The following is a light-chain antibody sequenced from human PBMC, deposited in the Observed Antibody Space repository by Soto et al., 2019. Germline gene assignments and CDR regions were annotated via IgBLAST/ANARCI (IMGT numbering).Light chain of an antibody. CDR1: QSISSN. V-gene: IGKV3-15*01. Sequence: EIVMTQSPATLSVSPGEGATLSCRASQSISSNLAWYQQKPGQAPRLLIYRASTRATGIPARFSGSGSGTEFSLTISSLQSEDFAVYYCYQYNNWPRTFGQGTKVEIK. CDR3: YQYNNWPRT. CDR2: RAS. J-gene: IGKJ1*01.